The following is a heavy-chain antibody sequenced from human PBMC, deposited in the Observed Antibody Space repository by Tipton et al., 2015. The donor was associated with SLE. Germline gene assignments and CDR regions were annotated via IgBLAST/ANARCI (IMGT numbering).Heavy chain of an antibody. CDR3: ARDPAFPFRRFDP. CDR1: GDSFSGYY. V-gene: IGHV4-34*01. J-gene: IGHJ5*02. D-gene: IGHD3-3*02. Sequence: TLSLTCSVYGDSFSGYYWSWIRQPPGKGLEWIGEIYPSGNTNYNSALKSRVSISVDTSKKQFSLKLTSVTAADTAVYYCARDPAFPFRRFDPWGQGTLVTVSS. CDR2: IYPSGNT.